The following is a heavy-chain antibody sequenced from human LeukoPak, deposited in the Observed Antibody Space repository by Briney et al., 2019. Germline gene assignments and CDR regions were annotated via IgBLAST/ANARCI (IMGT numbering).Heavy chain of an antibody. CDR1: GFSLNTLGAG. CDR3: AHTHYYGSGLDH. CDR2: LFWDDDK. Sequence: SGPTLLNPTQTLTLTCTFSGFSLNTLGAGVAWIRQPPGKALEALAPLFWDDDKRYSPSLKSRLTLTKDTSKSQVVLTMTHMDPVDTGTYCCAHTHYYGSGLDHWGQGTLVTVSS. V-gene: IGHV2-5*02. J-gene: IGHJ5*02. D-gene: IGHD3-10*01.